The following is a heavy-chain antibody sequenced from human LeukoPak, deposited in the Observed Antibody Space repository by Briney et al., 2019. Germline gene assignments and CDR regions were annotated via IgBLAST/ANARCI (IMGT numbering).Heavy chain of an antibody. CDR2: INHSGST. CDR3: ARDNGGYYFDY. Sequence: SETLSLTCAVYGGSFSGYYWSWIRQPPGKGLEWIGEINHSGSTNYNPSLKSRVTISVDTSKNQFSLKLSSVTAADTAVYYCARDNGGYYFDYWGQGTLVTVSS. CDR1: GGSFSGYY. J-gene: IGHJ4*02. D-gene: IGHD3-16*01. V-gene: IGHV4-34*01.